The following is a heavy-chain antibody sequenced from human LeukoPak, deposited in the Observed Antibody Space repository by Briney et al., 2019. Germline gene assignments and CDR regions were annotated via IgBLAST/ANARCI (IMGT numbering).Heavy chain of an antibody. D-gene: IGHD6-19*01. CDR2: IKSKTDGGTT. V-gene: IGHV3-15*07. Sequence: KPGGSLRLSCAASGFTFSNAWMNWVRQAPGKGLEWVGRIKSKTDGGTTDYAAPVKGRFTISRDDSKNTLYLQMNSLKTEDTAVYYCTTDLGRSSGWFGSDDAFDIWGQGTMVTVSS. CDR1: GFTFSNAW. CDR3: TTDLGRSSGWFGSDDAFDI. J-gene: IGHJ3*02.